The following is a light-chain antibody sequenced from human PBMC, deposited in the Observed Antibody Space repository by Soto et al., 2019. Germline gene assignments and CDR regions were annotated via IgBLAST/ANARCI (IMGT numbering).Light chain of an antibody. J-gene: IGKJ5*01. Sequence: EIVIIQSPATLSLSAGERATLSCRASQSVGSYLAWYQHKPGQAPRLLISDASNRATGIPARFSGSGFGTDFTLTISSLQSEDFATYYCQQLNSYLPFGQGTRLEIK. CDR3: QQLNSYLP. CDR1: QSVGSY. V-gene: IGKV3-11*01. CDR2: DAS.